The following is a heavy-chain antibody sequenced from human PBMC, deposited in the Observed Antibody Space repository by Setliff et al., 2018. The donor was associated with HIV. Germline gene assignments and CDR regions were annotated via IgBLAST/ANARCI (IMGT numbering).Heavy chain of an antibody. CDR2: ISTSGDAM. Sequence: GGSLRLSCAASGFTFRIYEINWVRQAPGKGLEWVSYISTSGDAMYNADSVRGRFTISRDNAKNSLYLQMNGLRVEDTGVYYCARDNLYYNLYDGSPVYGMDVWGQGTTVTVSS. V-gene: IGHV3-48*03. J-gene: IGHJ6*02. CDR1: GFTFRIYE. CDR3: ARDNLYYNLYDGSPVYGMDV. D-gene: IGHD3-3*01.